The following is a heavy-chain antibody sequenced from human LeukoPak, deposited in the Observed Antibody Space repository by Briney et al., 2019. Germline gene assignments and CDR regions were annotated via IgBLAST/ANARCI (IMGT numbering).Heavy chain of an antibody. Sequence: SETLSLTCTVSGGSISSGSYYWSWIRQPAGKGLEWIGRIYTSESTNYNLSLKSRVTISVDTSKNQFSLKLSSVTAADTAVYYCASITMVRGVSSYYYYMDVWGKGTTVTVSS. V-gene: IGHV4-61*02. CDR1: GGSISSGSYY. CDR2: IYTSEST. CDR3: ASITMVRGVSSYYYYMDV. J-gene: IGHJ6*03. D-gene: IGHD3-10*01.